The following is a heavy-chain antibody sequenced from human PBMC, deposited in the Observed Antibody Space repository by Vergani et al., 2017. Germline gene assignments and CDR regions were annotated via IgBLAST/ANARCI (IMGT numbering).Heavy chain of an antibody. CDR1: GFTFSSYA. CDR3: AKDRGGVPAAIPFDY. D-gene: IGHD2-2*01. CDR2: ISGSGGST. J-gene: IGHJ4*02. Sequence: EVQLLESGGGLVQPGGSLRLSCAASGFTFSSYAMNWVRQAPGKGLEWVSAISGSGGSTYYADSVKGRFTISRDNSKNTLYLQMNSLRAEDTAVYYCAKDRGGVPAAIPFDYWGQGTLVTVSS. V-gene: IGHV3-23*01.